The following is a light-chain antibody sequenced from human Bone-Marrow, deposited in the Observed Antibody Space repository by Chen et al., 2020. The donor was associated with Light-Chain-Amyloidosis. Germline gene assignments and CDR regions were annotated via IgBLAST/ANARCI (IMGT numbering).Light chain of an antibody. CDR2: ANN. J-gene: IGLJ3*02. V-gene: IGLV1-44*01. CDR1: NSNSGGNT. Sequence: QSVLTQPPSASGTPGQSVAIACSASNSNSGGNTVNWYQQLPGTAPQLLIFANNQRPSRVPDRFSASKSGTSASLAITGLQAEEEADYYCQSYDTTLSGSVFGGGTKLTVL. CDR3: QSYDTTLSGSV.